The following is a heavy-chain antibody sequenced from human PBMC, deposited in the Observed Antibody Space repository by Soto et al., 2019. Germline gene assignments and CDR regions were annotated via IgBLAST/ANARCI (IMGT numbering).Heavy chain of an antibody. CDR1: GFSLSSRGVC. Sequence: SGPTLVNPTQTLTLTCTSSGFSLSSRGVCVSWVRQPPGKALEWLALIDWDDDKSYNTSLKTWLTISQDTSRNQVVLTMTNMDPVDTATYYCTRTADGSSGWFDYWGQGTQVTVSS. CDR3: TRTADGSSGWFDY. V-gene: IGHV2-70*20. CDR2: IDWDDDK. D-gene: IGHD6-19*01. J-gene: IGHJ5*01.